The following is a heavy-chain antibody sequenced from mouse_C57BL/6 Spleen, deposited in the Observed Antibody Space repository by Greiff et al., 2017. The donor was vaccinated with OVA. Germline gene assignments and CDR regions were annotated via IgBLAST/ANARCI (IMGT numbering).Heavy chain of an antibody. V-gene: IGHV1-64*01. Sequence: QVQLQQPGAELVKPGASVKLSCKASGYTFTSYWMHWVKQRPGQGLEWIGMIHPNSGSTNYNEKFKSKATLTVDKSSSTAYMQLSSLTSEDSAVYYCGRESTGPAWFAYWGQGTLVTVSA. J-gene: IGHJ3*01. CDR3: GRESTGPAWFAY. CDR1: GYTFTSYW. CDR2: IHPNSGST. D-gene: IGHD4-1*02.